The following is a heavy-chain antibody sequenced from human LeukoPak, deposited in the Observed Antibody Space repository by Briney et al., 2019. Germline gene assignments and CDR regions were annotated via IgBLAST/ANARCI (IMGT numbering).Heavy chain of an antibody. V-gene: IGHV3-23*01. CDR1: GFTFSSYA. J-gene: IGHJ6*03. CDR2: ISGSGGST. CDR3: AKDRSNSLYYYYYMDV. Sequence: GGSLRLSCAASGFTFSSYAMSWVRQAPGKGLEWVSAISGSGGSTYYADSVKGRFTISRDNSKNTLYLQMNSLRAEDTAVYYCAKDRSNSLYYYYYMDVWGKGTTVTVSS. D-gene: IGHD1-7*01.